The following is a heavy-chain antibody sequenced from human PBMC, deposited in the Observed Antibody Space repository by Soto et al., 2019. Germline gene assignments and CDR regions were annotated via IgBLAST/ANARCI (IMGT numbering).Heavy chain of an antibody. V-gene: IGHV1-2*02. J-gene: IGHJ3*02. CDR1: GYTFTGYY. CDR3: AGVSYYYDSSGYRLGDAFDI. D-gene: IGHD3-22*01. Sequence: ASVKVSCKASGYTFTGYYMHWVRQAPGQGLEWMGWINPNSGGTNYAQKFQGRVTMTRDTSISTAYMELSRLRSDDTAVYYCAGVSYYYDSSGYRLGDAFDIWGQGTMVTVSS. CDR2: INPNSGGT.